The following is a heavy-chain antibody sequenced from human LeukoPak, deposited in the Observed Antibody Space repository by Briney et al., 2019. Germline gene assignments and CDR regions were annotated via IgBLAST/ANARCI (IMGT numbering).Heavy chain of an antibody. D-gene: IGHD5/OR15-5a*01. CDR2: IIPIFGTA. V-gene: IGHV1-69*13. Sequence: SVNVSFKASGGTFSSYAISWVRQAPGQGLEWMGGIIPIFGTANYAQKFQGRVTITADESTSTAYMELSSLRSEDTAVYYCARSLRWQWLGFDYWGQGTLVTVSS. CDR3: ARSLRWQWLGFDY. J-gene: IGHJ4*02. CDR1: GGTFSSYA.